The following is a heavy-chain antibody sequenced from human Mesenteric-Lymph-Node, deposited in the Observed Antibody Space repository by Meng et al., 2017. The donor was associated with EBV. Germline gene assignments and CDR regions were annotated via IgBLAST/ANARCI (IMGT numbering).Heavy chain of an antibody. D-gene: IGHD4-11*01. CDR3: ARQQLGRDWFDP. CDR1: GYSFINND. V-gene: IGHV1-8*01. J-gene: IGHJ5*02. CDR2: MNARTGNP. Sequence: VQLVQSGTEVMRPGASVKVSCKASGYSFINNDINWVRQATGQGLEWMGWMNARTGNPGYAQKFQGRVTMTRNTSTSTAYLELSSLTSEDTGVYYCARQQLGRDWFDPWGQGTLVTVSS.